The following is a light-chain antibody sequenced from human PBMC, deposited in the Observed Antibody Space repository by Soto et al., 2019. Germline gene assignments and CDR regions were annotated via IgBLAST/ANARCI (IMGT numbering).Light chain of an antibody. CDR3: QAWDSSTAV. J-gene: IGLJ2*01. CDR2: QDS. Sequence: ELTQPPSVSVSPGQTASITCSGDKLGDKYACWYQQKPGQSPVLVIYQDSKRPSGIPERFSGSNSGNTATLTISGTQAMDEADYYCQAWDSSTAVFGGGTKVTVL. CDR1: KLGDKY. V-gene: IGLV3-1*01.